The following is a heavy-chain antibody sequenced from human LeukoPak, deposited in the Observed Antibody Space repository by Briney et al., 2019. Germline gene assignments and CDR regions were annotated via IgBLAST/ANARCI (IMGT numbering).Heavy chain of an antibody. CDR2: IKSKTDGGTT. Sequence: PGGSLRLSCAASGFTFSNAWMSWVRQAPGKGLEWVGRIKSKTDGGTTDYAAPVKGRFTISRDDSKNTLYLQMNSLETEDTAVYYCTTFHLGYCSGGSCSYWGQGTLVTVSS. V-gene: IGHV3-15*01. CDR1: GFTFSNAW. D-gene: IGHD2-15*01. J-gene: IGHJ4*02. CDR3: TTFHLGYCSGGSCSY.